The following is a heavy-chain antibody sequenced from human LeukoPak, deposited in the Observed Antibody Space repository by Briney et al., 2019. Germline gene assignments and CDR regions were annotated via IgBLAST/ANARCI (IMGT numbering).Heavy chain of an antibody. CDR3: ARDRHYGSGSD. J-gene: IGHJ4*02. CDR1: GFNFSSYE. CDR2: ISSSGSTI. Sequence: GGSLRLSCAASGFNFSSYEMNWVRQAPGKGLEWVSYISSSGSTIYYADSVKGRFTISRDNAKNSLYLQMNSLRAEDTAVYYCARDRHYGSGSDWGQGTLVTVSS. D-gene: IGHD3-10*01. V-gene: IGHV3-48*03.